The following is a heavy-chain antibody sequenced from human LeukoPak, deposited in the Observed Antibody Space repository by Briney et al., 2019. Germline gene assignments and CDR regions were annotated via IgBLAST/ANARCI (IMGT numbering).Heavy chain of an antibody. J-gene: IGHJ4*02. CDR3: ARDRGFHYAARSNN. CDR2: ISYDGSNN. V-gene: IGHV3-30*03. CDR1: GSTVIRVS. Sequence: GRSLSPSCALAGSTVIRVSTDCVRQAPGKGLEWVAVISYDGSNNFSADSVKGRFIISRDNSKNTLYLQMNRLRAEETCVYYDARDRGFHYAARSNNSGQRTLVTVSS. D-gene: IGHD4-17*01.